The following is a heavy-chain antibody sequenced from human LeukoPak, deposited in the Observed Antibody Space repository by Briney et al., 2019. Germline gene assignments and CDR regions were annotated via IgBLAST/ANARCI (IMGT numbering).Heavy chain of an antibody. CDR1: GGSISSSSYY. D-gene: IGHD5-18*01. V-gene: IGHV4-39*07. CDR3: ARLEAYSYGSHYFDY. Sequence: PSETLSLTCTVSGGSISSSSYYWGWIRQPPGKGLEWIGSIYYSGSTYYNPSLKSRVTISVDTSRNQFSLKLSSVTAADTAVYYCARLEAYSYGSHYFDYWGQGTLVTVSS. CDR2: IYYSGST. J-gene: IGHJ4*02.